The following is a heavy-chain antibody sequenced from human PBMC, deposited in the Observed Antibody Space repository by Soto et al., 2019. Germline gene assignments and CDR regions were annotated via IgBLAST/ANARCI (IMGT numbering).Heavy chain of an antibody. CDR3: ARDLRDRYSSSWYGGRYYYYGMDV. J-gene: IGHJ6*02. V-gene: IGHV1-2*04. D-gene: IGHD6-13*01. CDR2: IDPNSGGT. Sequence: ASVKVSCKASGYTFTGYYIHWVRQAPGQGLEWMGWIDPNSGGTNYAQKFQVWVTMTRDTSISTAYMELSGLRSDDTAVYYCARDLRDRYSSSWYGGRYYYYGMDVWG. CDR1: GYTFTGYY.